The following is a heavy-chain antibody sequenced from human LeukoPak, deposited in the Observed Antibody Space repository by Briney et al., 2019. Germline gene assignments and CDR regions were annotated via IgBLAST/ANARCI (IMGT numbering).Heavy chain of an antibody. CDR2: ISAYNGNT. Sequence: ASVKVSCKASGYTFTSYGISWVRQAPGQGLEWMGWISAYNGNTNYAQKLQSRVTMTTDTSTSTAYMELRSLRSDDTAVYYCARLGYCSGGRCYSGGSYYYYYGMDVWGQGTTVTVSS. V-gene: IGHV1-18*01. CDR1: GYTFTSYG. CDR3: ARLGYCSGGRCYSGGSYYYYYGMDV. J-gene: IGHJ6*02. D-gene: IGHD2-15*01.